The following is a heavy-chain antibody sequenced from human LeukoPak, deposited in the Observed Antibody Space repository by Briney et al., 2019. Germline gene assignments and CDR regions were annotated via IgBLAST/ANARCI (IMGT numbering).Heavy chain of an antibody. CDR1: GFTFSDYY. J-gene: IGHJ4*02. CDR2: VSSSGYTT. V-gene: IGHV3-11*04. Sequence: GGSLRLSCAASGFTFSDYYMSWIRQAPGKGLEWVSGVSSSGYTTYYADSVKGRFTISRDNSKNTLYLQMHSLRAEDTALYFCAKAGPNYFDHWGQGTLVTVSS. CDR3: AKAGPNYFDH.